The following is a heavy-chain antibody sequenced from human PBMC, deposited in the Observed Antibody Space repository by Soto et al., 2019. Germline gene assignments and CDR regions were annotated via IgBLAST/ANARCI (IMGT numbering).Heavy chain of an antibody. J-gene: IGHJ3*02. CDR2: ISSSSSYI. V-gene: IGHV3-21*01. D-gene: IGHD5-18*01. CDR1: GFTFSSYS. Sequence: GGSLRLSCAASGFTFSSYSMNWIRQAPGKGLEWVSSISSSSSYIYYADSVKGRFTISRDNAKNSLYLQMNSLRAEDTAVYYCAGGGYSYRDALDIWGQGXMVTVSS. CDR3: AGGGYSYRDALDI.